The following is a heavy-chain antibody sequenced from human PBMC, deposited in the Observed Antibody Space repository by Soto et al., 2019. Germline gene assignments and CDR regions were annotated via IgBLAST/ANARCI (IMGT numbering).Heavy chain of an antibody. CDR1: GFTFSDYY. J-gene: IGHJ6*02. V-gene: IGHV3-11*01. D-gene: IGHD2-15*01. CDR3: ARGGYCSGGRCLWKSTGRAV. Sequence: QVQLVESGGGLVKPGGSLRLSCAASGFTFSDYYMSWVRQAPGKGLEWISYISSSGSTIFYAPSVKGRFTISRDNAKNSLDLQMDRLRAEDTAVYFCARGGYCSGGRCLWKSTGRAVWGRGTTVTVSS. CDR2: ISSSGSTI.